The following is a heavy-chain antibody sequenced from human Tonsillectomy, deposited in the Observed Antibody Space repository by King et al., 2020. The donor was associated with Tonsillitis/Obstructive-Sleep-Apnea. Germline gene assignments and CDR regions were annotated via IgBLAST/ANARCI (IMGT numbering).Heavy chain of an antibody. CDR2: IWYDGSNK. V-gene: IGHV3-33*01. CDR1: GFTFSIYG. Sequence: VQLVESGGGVVQPGRSLRLSCAASGFTFSIYGMNWVRQAPGKGLEWVAVIWYDGSNKYYVDSVKGRFTISRDNSKNTLYLQMSSLRAEDTAVYYCARATTDVDTDMAYAFDIWGQGTMVTVSS. CDR3: ARATTDVDTDMAYAFDI. D-gene: IGHD5-18*01. J-gene: IGHJ3*02.